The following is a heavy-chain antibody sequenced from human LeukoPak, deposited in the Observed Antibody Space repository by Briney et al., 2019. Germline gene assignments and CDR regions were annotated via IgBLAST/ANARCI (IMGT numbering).Heavy chain of an antibody. CDR1: GGSISSYY. CDR2: IYYSGST. CDR3: ARGLGVTYYDFWSGYYAIRWGGPFDY. Sequence: SETLSLTCTVSGGSISSYYWSWIRQPPGKGLEWIGYIYYSGSTNYNPSLKSRVTMSVDTSKNQFSLKLSSVTAADTAVYYCARGLGVTYYDFWSGYYAIRWGGPFDYWGQGTLVTVSS. J-gene: IGHJ4*02. D-gene: IGHD3-3*01. V-gene: IGHV4-59*12.